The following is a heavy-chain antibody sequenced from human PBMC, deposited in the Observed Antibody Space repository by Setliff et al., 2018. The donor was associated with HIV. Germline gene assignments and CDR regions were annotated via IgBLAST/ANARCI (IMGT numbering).Heavy chain of an antibody. J-gene: IGHJ4*02. CDR3: ARVFVDTAVLRVLEYYFDS. D-gene: IGHD5-18*01. CDR1: GDSVSSRSYY. CDR2: IYYSGST. Sequence: SETLSLTCTVSGDSVSSRSYYWSWIRQPPGKGLEWIGYIYYSGSTYYTPSLKSRITISLDTSKNQFSLRMRSVTAADTAVYYCARVFVDTAVLRVLEYYFDSWGRGTLVTVSS. V-gene: IGHV4-61*01.